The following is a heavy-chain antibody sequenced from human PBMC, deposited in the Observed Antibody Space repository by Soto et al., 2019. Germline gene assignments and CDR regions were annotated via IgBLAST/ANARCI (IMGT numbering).Heavy chain of an antibody. CDR1: GYTFTSYG. Sequence: ASVKVSCKASGYTFTSYGISWVRQAPGQGLEWMGWINAYNGNTNYAQKLQGRVAMTTDTSTSTAYMELRSLRSDDTAVYYCARDAKTSSSSSGGYWGQGTLVTVSS. D-gene: IGHD6-6*01. CDR2: INAYNGNT. J-gene: IGHJ4*02. V-gene: IGHV1-18*01. CDR3: ARDAKTSSSSSGGY.